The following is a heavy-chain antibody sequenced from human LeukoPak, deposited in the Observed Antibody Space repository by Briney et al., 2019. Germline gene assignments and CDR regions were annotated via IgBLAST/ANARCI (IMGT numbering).Heavy chain of an antibody. CDR2: INPSGGTT. J-gene: IGHJ2*01. D-gene: IGHD2-15*01. CDR1: GYIFTSYF. Sequence: ASVKVSCKASGYIFTSYFMHWVRQAPGQGLEWMGGINPSGGTTSYAQKFQGRITMTRDMSTSTVYMELSSLRSEDTAVYYCARSDHFEVAATRDWYFDLWGRGTLVTVSS. CDR3: ARSDHFEVAATRDWYFDL. V-gene: IGHV1-46*01.